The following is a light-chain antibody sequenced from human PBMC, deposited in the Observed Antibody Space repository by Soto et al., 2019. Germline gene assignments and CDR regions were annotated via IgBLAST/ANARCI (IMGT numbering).Light chain of an antibody. J-gene: IGLJ2*01. V-gene: IGLV2-11*01. CDR2: DVN. CDR1: SSDVGGYHY. CDR3: NSCTDTTSLI. Sequence: QAVVTQPRSVSGSPGQSVTLSCTGTSSDVGGYHYVSWYQHHPGKAPKIIIYDVNKRPSGVPDRFSGSKSGNTASLTISGLQAEDEADYYCNSCTDTTSLIFGGGTKLTVL.